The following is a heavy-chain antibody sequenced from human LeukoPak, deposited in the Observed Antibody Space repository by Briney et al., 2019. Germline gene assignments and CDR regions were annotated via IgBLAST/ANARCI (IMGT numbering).Heavy chain of an antibody. Sequence: GGSLRLSCVASGFTFRSYGIHWVRQAPGKGLEWLAFIWYDEITKNYADSVKGRFTISRDNSKNTLYVQLNSLRPDDTAVYYCAKDSSDYYFDYWGQGTLVTVSS. V-gene: IGHV3-30*02. CDR2: IWYDEITK. J-gene: IGHJ4*02. CDR3: AKDSSDYYFDY. D-gene: IGHD3-22*01. CDR1: GFTFRSYG.